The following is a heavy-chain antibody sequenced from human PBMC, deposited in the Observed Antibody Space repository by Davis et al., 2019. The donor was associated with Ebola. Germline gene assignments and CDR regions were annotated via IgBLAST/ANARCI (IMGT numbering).Heavy chain of an antibody. Sequence: PSETLSLTCTVSSGSISNYYWSWIRQPPGKGLEWIGYIYYSGSTYYNPSLKSRVTMSVDTSKNQFSLKLSSETAADTAVYYCARNPYYATHYWGQGTLVTVSS. V-gene: IGHV4-59*12. CDR3: ARNPYYATHY. CDR1: SGSISNYY. J-gene: IGHJ4*02. CDR2: IYYSGST. D-gene: IGHD2/OR15-2a*01.